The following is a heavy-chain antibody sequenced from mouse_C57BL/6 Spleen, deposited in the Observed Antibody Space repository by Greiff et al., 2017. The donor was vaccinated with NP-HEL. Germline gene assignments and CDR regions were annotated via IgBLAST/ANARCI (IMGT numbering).Heavy chain of an antibody. CDR2: IAPSDSYT. V-gene: IGHV1-69*01. D-gene: IGHD6-5*01. Sequence: QVQLQQPGAELVMPGASVKLSCKASGYTFTSYWMHWVKQRPGQGLEWIGEIAPSDSYTNYNQKFKGKSTLPVDKSSSTAYMQLSSLTSEDSAVYYCARYAPQRGGVFAYWGQGTLVTVSA. J-gene: IGHJ3*01. CDR1: GYTFTSYW. CDR3: ARYAPQRGGVFAY.